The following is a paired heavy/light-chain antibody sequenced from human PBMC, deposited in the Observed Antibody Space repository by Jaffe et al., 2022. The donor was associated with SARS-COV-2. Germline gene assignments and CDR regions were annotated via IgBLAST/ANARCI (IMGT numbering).Light chain of an antibody. J-gene: IGKJ2*01. CDR2: WAS. CDR1: QSVLYNYNNKNY. V-gene: IGKV4-1*01. Sequence: DIVMTQSPDSLAVSLGERATINCKSSQSVLYNYNNKNYLTWYQQKPGQPPKLLIYWASTRESGVPDRFSGSGSGTDFTLTISSLQAEDVAVYYCQQYYDTPYTFGQGTKLEIK. CDR3: QQYYDTPYT.
Heavy chain of an antibody. CDR2: IRSSGST. V-gene: IGHV4-31*03. CDR1: GGSISSAGCC. J-gene: IGHJ4*02. Sequence: QVQLQESGPGLVKPSQTLSLTCTVSGGSISSAGCCWNWIRQNPGKGLEWIGFIRSSGSTNYNPSLKSRVSISADTSKNQFSLSLNSVSAADTAVYYCAGDNDASGVGSFEYWGQGILVTISS. CDR3: AGDNDASGVGSFEY. D-gene: IGHD3-10*01.